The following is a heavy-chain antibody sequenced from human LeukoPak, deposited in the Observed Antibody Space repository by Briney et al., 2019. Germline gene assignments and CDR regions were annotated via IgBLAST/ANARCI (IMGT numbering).Heavy chain of an antibody. CDR2: IIPIFGTA. V-gene: IGHV1-69*13. Sequence: GASVKVSCKASGGTFSSYAISWVRQAPGQGLEWMGGIIPIFGTANYAQKFQGRVTITADESTSTAYVELSSLRSEDTAVYYCARDGGDPNPIFDYWGQGTLVTVSS. J-gene: IGHJ4*02. CDR1: GGTFSSYA. D-gene: IGHD4-17*01. CDR3: ARDGGDPNPIFDY.